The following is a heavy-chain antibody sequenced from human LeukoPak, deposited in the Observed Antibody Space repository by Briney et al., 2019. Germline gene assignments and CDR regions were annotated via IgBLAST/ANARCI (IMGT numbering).Heavy chain of an antibody. CDR2: IYYSGST. Sequence: SETLSLTCTVSADSIRSYSWSWIRQSPGKGLEWIGYIYYSGSTNYNPSPKSRVTISVDTSKNQFSLKLSSVTAADTAVYYCARIGIAAVDAFDIWGQGTMVTVSS. V-gene: IGHV4-59*08. D-gene: IGHD6-13*01. CDR1: ADSIRSYS. CDR3: ARIGIAAVDAFDI. J-gene: IGHJ3*02.